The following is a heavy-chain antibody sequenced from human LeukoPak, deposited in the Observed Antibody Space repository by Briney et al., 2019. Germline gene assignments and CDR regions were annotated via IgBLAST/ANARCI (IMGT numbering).Heavy chain of an antibody. J-gene: IGHJ4*02. V-gene: IGHV3-11*01. CDR2: ISSSGSTI. Sequence: PGGSLRLSCAASGFTFSDYYMSWIRQAPGKGLEWVSYISSSGSTIYYADSVKGRFTISRDNAKNSLYLQMNSLRAEDTAVYYCVRRQLYYDSSGYYYLVDYWGQGTLVTVSS. CDR3: VRRQLYYDSSGYYYLVDY. D-gene: IGHD3-22*01. CDR1: GFTFSDYY.